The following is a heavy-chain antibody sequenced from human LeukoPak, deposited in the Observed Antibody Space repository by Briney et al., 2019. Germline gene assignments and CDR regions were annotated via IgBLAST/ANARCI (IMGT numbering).Heavy chain of an antibody. Sequence: SGGSLRLSCAASGFTFSGYPIHWVRQAPGKGLEWVSFISSSGDSLYYADSVRGRFTISRDNAKNSLYLQMNSLRAEDTAVYYCAREVVIVPDYFYYGLDVWGQGTTVTVSS. CDR3: AREVVIVPDYFYYGLDV. CDR2: ISSSGDSL. V-gene: IGHV3-48*04. J-gene: IGHJ6*02. D-gene: IGHD2/OR15-2a*01. CDR1: GFTFSGYP.